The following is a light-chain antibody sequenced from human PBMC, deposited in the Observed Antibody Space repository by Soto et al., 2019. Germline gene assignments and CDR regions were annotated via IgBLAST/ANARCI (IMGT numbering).Light chain of an antibody. V-gene: IGLV1-44*01. J-gene: IGLJ2*01. CDR1: SSDIGTNP. Sequence: QSVLTQPPSASGTPGQRVAISCSGGSSDIGTNPVNWYLHLPGAAPKLLIYRDNQQPSGVPDRFSGSKSGTSASLTISGLQSADEADYFCSAWDDNIYGPVFGGGTKLTVL. CDR3: SAWDDNIYGPV. CDR2: RDN.